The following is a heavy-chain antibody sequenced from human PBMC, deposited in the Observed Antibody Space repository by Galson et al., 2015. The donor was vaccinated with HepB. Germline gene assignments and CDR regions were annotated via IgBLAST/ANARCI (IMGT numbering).Heavy chain of an antibody. Sequence: SETLSLTCTVSGASFTGYYWSWIRQPPGKGLQWIGYIYYDGNTNYNPSLKSRVTMSVDTSKNQFSLNLRSVTATDTAVYYCARHGFGSEDNVWGQGTLVAVSS. J-gene: IGHJ1*01. V-gene: IGHV4-59*08. D-gene: IGHD3-10*01. CDR2: IYYDGNT. CDR1: GASFTGYY. CDR3: ARHGFGSEDNV.